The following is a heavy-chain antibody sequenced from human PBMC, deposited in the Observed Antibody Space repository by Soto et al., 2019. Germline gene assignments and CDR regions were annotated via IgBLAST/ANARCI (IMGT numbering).Heavy chain of an antibody. CDR1: GGSFSGYY. CDR3: ARGPAAIFYYYYGMDV. D-gene: IGHD2-2*02. V-gene: IGHV4-34*01. CDR2: INHSGST. J-gene: IGHJ6*02. Sequence: SETLSLTCAVYGGSFSGYYWSWIRQPPGKGLEWIGEINHSGSTNYNPSLKSRVTISIDTSKNQFSLKLSSVTAADTAVYYCARGPAAIFYYYYGMDVWGQGTTVTVSS.